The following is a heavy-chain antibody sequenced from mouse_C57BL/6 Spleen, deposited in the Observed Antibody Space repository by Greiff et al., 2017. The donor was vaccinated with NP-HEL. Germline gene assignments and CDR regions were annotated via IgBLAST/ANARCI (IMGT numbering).Heavy chain of an antibody. CDR2: INPYNGGT. CDR1: GYTFTDYY. V-gene: IGHV1-19*01. D-gene: IGHD1-2*01. CDR3: ARGTTADY. J-gene: IGHJ2*01. Sequence: VQLQQSGPVLVKPGASVKMSCKASGYTFTDYYMNWVKQSHGKSLEWIGVINPYNGGTSYNQKFKGKATLTVEKSSSTAYMELNSLTSEDSAVYYCARGTTADYWGQGTTLTVSS.